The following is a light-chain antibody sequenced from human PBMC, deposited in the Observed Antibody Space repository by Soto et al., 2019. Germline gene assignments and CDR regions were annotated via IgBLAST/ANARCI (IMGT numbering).Light chain of an antibody. CDR3: QQYYNLLT. V-gene: IGKV1-33*01. CDR2: DTS. CDR1: QDINIF. J-gene: IGKJ4*01. Sequence: DVQLTQSPSSLSASVGDRVTITCQASQDINIFLNWYQQRPGKAPKLIIYDTSNLETGVPSRFSGSRSGTDFTFTITSLKPEDVATYYCQQYYNLLTFGGGTKVEIK.